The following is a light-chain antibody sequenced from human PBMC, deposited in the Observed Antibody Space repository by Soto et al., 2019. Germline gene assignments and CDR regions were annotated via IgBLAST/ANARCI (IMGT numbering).Light chain of an antibody. CDR3: QQYDDPPVT. V-gene: IGKV4-1*01. Sequence: DIVMTQSPDSLAVSLGERATINCKSSQSLLFISNQKNYLAWYQQKPGQPPKLLIYWASTRESGVTDRFIGSGSGTDFTLTISLLQAEDVAVYYCQQYDDPPVTFGQGTRLEIK. CDR1: QSLLFISNQKNY. CDR2: WAS. J-gene: IGKJ5*01.